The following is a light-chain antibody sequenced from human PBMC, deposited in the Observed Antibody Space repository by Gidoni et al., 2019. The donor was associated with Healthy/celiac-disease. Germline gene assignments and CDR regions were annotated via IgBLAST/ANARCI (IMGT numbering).Light chain of an antibody. V-gene: IGKV3-11*01. J-gene: IGKJ2*01. CDR3: QQHSNWPPFT. CDR2: DAS. Sequence: EIVFTQSPATLSLSPGERATLSCRASQSVSSYLAWYQQKPGQAPRLLIYDASTRATGIPARFSGSGSGTDFTLTISSLQPEDFAVYYCQQHSNWPPFTFGQGTKLEIK. CDR1: QSVSSY.